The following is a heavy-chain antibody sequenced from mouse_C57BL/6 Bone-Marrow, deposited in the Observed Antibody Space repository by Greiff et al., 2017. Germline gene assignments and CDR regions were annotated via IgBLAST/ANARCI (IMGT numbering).Heavy chain of an antibody. J-gene: IGHJ1*03. CDR3: ARPFITTVVATPYWYFDV. Sequence: QVQLQQSGAELVKPGASVKLSCKASGYTFTSYWMQWVKQRPGQGLEWIGEIDPSDSYTNYNQKFKGKATLTVDTSSSTAYMQRSSLTSEDSAVYYGARPFITTVVATPYWYFDVWGTGTTVTVSS. V-gene: IGHV1-50*01. CDR1: GYTFTSYW. CDR2: IDPSDSYT. D-gene: IGHD1-1*01.